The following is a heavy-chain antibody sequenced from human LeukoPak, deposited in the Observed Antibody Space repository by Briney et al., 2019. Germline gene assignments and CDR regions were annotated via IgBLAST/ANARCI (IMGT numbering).Heavy chain of an antibody. CDR3: ARGDFWSGYYTGLY. CDR2: IYSGGST. D-gene: IGHD3-3*01. V-gene: IGHV3-53*04. CDR1: GFTVTTNY. Sequence: PGGSLRLSCAASGFTVTTNYMSWVRQAPGKGLEWVSVIYSGGSTYYADSVKGRFTISRHNSKNTLYLQMDSLREEDTAVYYCARGDFWSGYYTGLYWGQGTLVTVSS. J-gene: IGHJ4*02.